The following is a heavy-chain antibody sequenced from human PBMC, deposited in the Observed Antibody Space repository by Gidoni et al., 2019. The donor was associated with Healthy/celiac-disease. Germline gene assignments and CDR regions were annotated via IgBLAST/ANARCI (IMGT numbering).Heavy chain of an antibody. Sequence: EVQLVESGGGLVQPGRSLRLSCTASGFTFGAYAMSWFRQAPGKGLEWVGCIRSKAYGGTTEYAASVKGRFTISRDDSKSIAYLQMNSLKTEDTAVYYCTRDVLLWFGEQTEIFDYWGQGTLVTVSS. J-gene: IGHJ4*02. D-gene: IGHD3-10*01. CDR2: IRSKAYGGTT. CDR1: GFTFGAYA. V-gene: IGHV3-49*03. CDR3: TRDVLLWFGEQTEIFDY.